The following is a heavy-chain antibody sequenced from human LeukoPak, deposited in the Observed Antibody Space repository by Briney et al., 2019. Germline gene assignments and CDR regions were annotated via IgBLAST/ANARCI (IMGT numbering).Heavy chain of an antibody. V-gene: IGHV3-30*02. Sequence: GGSLRLSCAASGFTFSSYGMHWVRQAPGKGLEWVAFIRYDGSNKYYADSVKGRFTISRDNSKNTLYLQRNSLRAEDTAVYYCASVKGYAFDIWGQGTMVIVSS. CDR3: ASVKGYAFDI. J-gene: IGHJ3*02. D-gene: IGHD1-1*01. CDR1: GFTFSSYG. CDR2: IRYDGSNK.